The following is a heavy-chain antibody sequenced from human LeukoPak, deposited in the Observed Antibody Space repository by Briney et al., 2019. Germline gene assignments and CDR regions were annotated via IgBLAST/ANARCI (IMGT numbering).Heavy chain of an antibody. CDR3: ATDPSRLWFGLP. D-gene: IGHD3-10*01. J-gene: IGHJ5*02. CDR2: FDPEDGET. Sequence: ASVKVSCKVSGYTLTELSMHWVRQAPGKGLEWMGGFDPEDGETIYAQKFQGRVTMTEDTSTDTAYMELSSLRSEDTAVYYCATDPSRLWFGLPWGQGTLVTVSS. V-gene: IGHV1-24*01. CDR1: GYTLTELS.